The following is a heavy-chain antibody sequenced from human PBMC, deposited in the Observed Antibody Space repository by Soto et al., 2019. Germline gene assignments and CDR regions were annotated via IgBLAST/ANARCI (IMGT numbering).Heavy chain of an antibody. CDR1: GASITSSY. D-gene: IGHD1-1*01. V-gene: IGHV4-59*01. J-gene: IGHJ6*02. CDR3: ARAKRKAAPGTYGTNTWNV. Sequence: QVQLEESGPGLAKPSETLSPTCTLSGASITSSYWTWIRQPPGMCLAWIGSVYHAGNTNSHPSITSRLTMSVDTSKKQFSLRLTSATTADTAVYHCARAKRKAAPGTYGTNTWNVCGQGTAATVSS. CDR2: VYHAGNT.